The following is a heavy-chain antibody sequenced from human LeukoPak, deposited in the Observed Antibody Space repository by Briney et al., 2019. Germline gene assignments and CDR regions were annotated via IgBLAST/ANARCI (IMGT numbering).Heavy chain of an antibody. CDR3: ASLYGSGSYGDY. V-gene: IGHV4-39*01. D-gene: IGHD3-10*01. CDR1: GSSVSSDTHY. Sequence: PSETLSLTCTVSGSSVSSDTHYWGWIRQPPGKGLEWIVSIYYSGSTYYNPSLKSRVTISVDTSKNQFSLKLSSVTAADTAVYYCASLYGSGSYGDYWGQGTLVTVSS. J-gene: IGHJ4*02. CDR2: IYYSGST.